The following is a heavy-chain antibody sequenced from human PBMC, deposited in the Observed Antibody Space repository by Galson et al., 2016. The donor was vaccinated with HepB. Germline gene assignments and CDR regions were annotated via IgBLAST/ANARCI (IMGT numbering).Heavy chain of an antibody. CDR2: INPSGGTV. J-gene: IGHJ6*02. V-gene: IGHV1-46*01. CDR3: AREIAAALYYYFGMDV. Sequence: SVKVSCKASGYTFTTYYMHWVRQAPGQGLEWMGIINPSGGTVNYAQKFQGRVTITADEFTSTVYMELSSLRSEDTAVYYCAREIAAALYYYFGMDVWGQGTTVTVSS. D-gene: IGHD6-13*01. CDR1: GYTFTTYY.